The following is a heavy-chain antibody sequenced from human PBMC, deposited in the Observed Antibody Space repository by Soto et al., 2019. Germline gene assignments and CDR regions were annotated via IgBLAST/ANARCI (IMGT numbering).Heavy chain of an antibody. Sequence: PSETLSLTCTVSCGSISSYYWSWIRQPPGKGLEWIGYIYYSGSTNYNPSLKSRVTISVDTSKNQFSLKLSSVTAADTAVYYCARGGVSSSGFDGMDVWGKGTTVTVSS. D-gene: IGHD6-6*01. CDR2: IYYSGST. CDR3: ARGGVSSSGFDGMDV. CDR1: CGSISSYY. J-gene: IGHJ6*04. V-gene: IGHV4-59*01.